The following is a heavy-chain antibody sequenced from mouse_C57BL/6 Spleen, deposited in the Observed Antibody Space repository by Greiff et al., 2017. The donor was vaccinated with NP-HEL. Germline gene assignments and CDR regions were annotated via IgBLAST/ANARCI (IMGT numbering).Heavy chain of an antibody. CDR1: GFTFSNYW. V-gene: IGHV6-3*01. CDR2: IRSKSDNYAT. J-gene: IGHJ3*01. D-gene: IGHD2-4*01. CDR3: IIYYDYDGFAY. Sequence: EVQVVESGGGLVQPGGSMKLSCVASGFTFSNYWMNWVRQSPEKGLEWVAQIRSKSDNYATHYAESVKGRFTISRDDSKSRVYLQMNNLRAEETGIYYCIIYYDYDGFAYWGQGTLVTVSA.